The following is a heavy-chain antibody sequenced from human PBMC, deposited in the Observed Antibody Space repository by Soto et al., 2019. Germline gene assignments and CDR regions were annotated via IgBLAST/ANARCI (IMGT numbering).Heavy chain of an antibody. Sequence: PSETLSLTCTVSGGSISSSSYYWGWIRQPPGKGLEWIGSIYYSGNAYYNPSLKSRVTISVDTAKNQFSLKLNSVTAADTALYYCARDLWGYCGTDCYPLDVWGQGTTVTVSS. CDR2: IYYSGNA. CDR3: ARDLWGYCGTDCYPLDV. D-gene: IGHD2-21*02. J-gene: IGHJ6*02. V-gene: IGHV4-39*02. CDR1: GGSISSSSYY.